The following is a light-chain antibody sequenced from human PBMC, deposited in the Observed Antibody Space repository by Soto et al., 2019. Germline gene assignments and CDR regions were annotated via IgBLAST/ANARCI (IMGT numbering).Light chain of an antibody. J-gene: IGKJ4*01. CDR1: QSVISS. CDR3: QQYNNWPPLT. V-gene: IGKV3-15*01. Sequence: EIVMTQSPATLSVSPGDRATLSCRASQSVISSLAWYQQIPGQAPRLLIYDASTRVTGIPARFGGSGSGTEFTLTISSLQSEDFAVYYCQQYNNWPPLTFGGGTKVELK. CDR2: DAS.